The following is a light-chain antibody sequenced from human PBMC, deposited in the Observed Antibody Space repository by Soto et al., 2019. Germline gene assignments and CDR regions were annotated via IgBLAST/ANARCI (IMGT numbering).Light chain of an antibody. V-gene: IGKV3-15*01. J-gene: IGKJ5*01. CDR3: QQYTSWIT. CDR2: DAS. CDR1: QSVSSN. Sequence: DIVMTQSPATLSVSPGERATLSCRASQSVSSNLAWYQQKPGQAPRLLIYDASTRATGIPARFSGSGSGTEFTLTISSLQSEDFAVYYCQQYTSWITFGQGTRLEIK.